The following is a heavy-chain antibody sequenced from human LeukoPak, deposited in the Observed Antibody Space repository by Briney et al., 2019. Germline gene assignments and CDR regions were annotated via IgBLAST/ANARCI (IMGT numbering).Heavy chain of an antibody. J-gene: IGHJ4*02. CDR2: ISYSGGT. CDR1: GGSISSYY. Sequence: SETLSLTCTVSGGSISSYYWSRIRQPPGRGLEWIGNISYSGGTNYNPSLQSRVTISVDTSKNQFSLKLSSVTAADTAVYFCAGHDSRGYYVAYWGQGALVTVSS. V-gene: IGHV4-59*04. D-gene: IGHD3-22*01. CDR3: AGHDSRGYYVAY.